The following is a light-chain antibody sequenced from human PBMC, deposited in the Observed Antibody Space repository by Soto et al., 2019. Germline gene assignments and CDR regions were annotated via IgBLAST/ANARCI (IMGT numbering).Light chain of an antibody. Sequence: DIQMTQSPSSLSASVGDRVTITCRASQSISSYLNWYQQKPGKAPKLLIYAASSFQSGVPSRFSGSGSGTDFTLTISSLQPDDFATYYCQQSYSTLYTFGPGTKLEIK. V-gene: IGKV1-39*01. CDR3: QQSYSTLYT. CDR2: AAS. CDR1: QSISSY. J-gene: IGKJ2*01.